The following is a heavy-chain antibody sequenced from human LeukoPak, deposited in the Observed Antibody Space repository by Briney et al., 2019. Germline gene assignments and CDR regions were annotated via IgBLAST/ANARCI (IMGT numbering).Heavy chain of an antibody. CDR2: IYYSGST. CDR3: ARQPSGWYENYYYGMDV. Sequence: SETLSLTCTVSRGSISSSSYYWGWIRQPPGKGLEWIGSIYYSGSTYYNPSLKSRVTISVDTSKNQFSLKLSSVTAADTAVYYCARQPSGWYENYYYGMDVWGQGTTVTVSS. D-gene: IGHD6-19*01. J-gene: IGHJ6*02. V-gene: IGHV4-39*01. CDR1: RGSISSSSYY.